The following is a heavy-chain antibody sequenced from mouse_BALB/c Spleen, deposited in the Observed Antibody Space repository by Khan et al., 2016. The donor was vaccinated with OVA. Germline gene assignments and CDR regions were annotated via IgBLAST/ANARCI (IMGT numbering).Heavy chain of an antibody. CDR2: IYPGDGST. CDR3: ASEGVRGVAMDY. CDR1: GYTFTAYD. Sequence: QIQVVQAGPELVKPGALVKISCKASGYTFTAYDINWVQQRPGQGLEWIGWIYPGDGSTKDNENVKGKATLTADESYNTAYMPLSSLTSESSAVYFCASEGVRGVAMDYGGQGTSVTVSS. V-gene: IGHV1S56*01. D-gene: IGHD1-1*01. J-gene: IGHJ4*01.